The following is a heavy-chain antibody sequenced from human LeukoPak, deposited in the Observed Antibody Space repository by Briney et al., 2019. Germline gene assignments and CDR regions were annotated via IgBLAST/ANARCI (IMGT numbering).Heavy chain of an antibody. CDR3: ARQRHGGSYYKVDYYYYMDV. J-gene: IGHJ6*03. Sequence: GESLKISCKGSGYSFTSYWIGWVRPMPGKGLEWVGIIYPGDSDTRYSPSFQGQVTISADKSISTAYLQWSSLKASHTAMYYCARQRHGGSYYKVDYYYYMDVWGKGTTVTVSS. CDR2: IYPGDSDT. D-gene: IGHD1-26*01. CDR1: GYSFTSYW. V-gene: IGHV5-51*01.